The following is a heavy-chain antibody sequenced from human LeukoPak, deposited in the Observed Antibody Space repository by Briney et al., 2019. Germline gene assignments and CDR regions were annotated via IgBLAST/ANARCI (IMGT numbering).Heavy chain of an antibody. J-gene: IGHJ4*02. CDR2: IYHSGST. CDR1: GYSISSGYY. V-gene: IGHV4-38-2*02. Sequence: SETLSLTCTVSGYSISSGYYWGWIRQPPGKGLEWVGSIYHSGSTYYNPSLKSRVTISVDTSKNQFSLKLSSVTAADTAVYYCARQRGWGFGSYLDYWGQGTLVTVSS. CDR3: ARQRGWGFGSYLDY. D-gene: IGHD7-27*01.